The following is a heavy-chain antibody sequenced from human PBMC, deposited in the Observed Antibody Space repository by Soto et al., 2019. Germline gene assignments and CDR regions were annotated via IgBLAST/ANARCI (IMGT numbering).Heavy chain of an antibody. CDR3: ARAYDSSGYPDY. Sequence: GGSLRLSCVASGFTFSDYYMSWVRQAPGKGLEWLSYSSNSGTYTKYAGSVKGRFSISRDNAKNSLYLQINSLRGEDTAVYYCARAYDSSGYPDYWGQGTLVTVSS. V-gene: IGHV3-11*06. J-gene: IGHJ4*02. D-gene: IGHD3-22*01. CDR1: GFTFSDYY. CDR2: SSNSGTYT.